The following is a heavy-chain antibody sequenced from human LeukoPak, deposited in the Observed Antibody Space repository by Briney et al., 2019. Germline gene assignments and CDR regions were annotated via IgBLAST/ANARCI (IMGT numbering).Heavy chain of an antibody. D-gene: IGHD1-26*01. V-gene: IGHV4-39*07. J-gene: IGHJ6*03. CDR1: GGSISSSSYY. CDR2: SYYSGST. CDR3: VRGSYPIRYYYYYMDV. Sequence: SETLSLTCTVSGGSISSSSYYWGWIRQPPGKGLEWIGSSYYSGSTYYNPSLKSRVTISVDKSKNQFSLKLSSVTAADTAVYYCVRGSYPIRYYYYYMDVWGKGTTVTVSS.